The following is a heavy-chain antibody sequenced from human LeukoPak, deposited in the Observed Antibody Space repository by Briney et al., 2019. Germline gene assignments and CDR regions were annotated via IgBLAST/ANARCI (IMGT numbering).Heavy chain of an antibody. CDR3: ARGNGDVSPDGIVVVPAAIHFDY. J-gene: IGHJ4*02. CDR2: INPSGGST. CDR1: GYTFTSYY. Sequence: ASVKVSCKASGYTFTSYYMHWVRQAPGQGLEWMGIINPSGGSTSYAQKFQGRVTMTRDTSTSTVYMELSSLRSEDTAVYYCARGNGDVSPDGIVVVPAAIHFDYWGQGTLVTVSS. V-gene: IGHV1-46*01. D-gene: IGHD2-2*01.